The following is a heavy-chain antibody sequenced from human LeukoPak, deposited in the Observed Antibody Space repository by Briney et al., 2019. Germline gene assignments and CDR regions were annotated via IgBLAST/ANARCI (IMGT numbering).Heavy chain of an antibody. V-gene: IGHV4-38-2*01. CDR1: GFTFSSYW. D-gene: IGHD3-16*02. CDR2: IYHSGST. CDR3: ARVKYDYVWGSYRRPVFDY. Sequence: PGGSLRLSCAASGFTFSSYWMSWVRQAPGKGLEWIGSIYHSGSTYYNPSLKSRVTISVDTSKNQFSLKLSSVTAADTAVYYCARVKYDYVWGSYRRPVFDYWGQGTLVTVSS. J-gene: IGHJ4*02.